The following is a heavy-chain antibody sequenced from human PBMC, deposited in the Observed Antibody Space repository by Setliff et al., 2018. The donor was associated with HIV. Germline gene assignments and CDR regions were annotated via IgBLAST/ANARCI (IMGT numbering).Heavy chain of an antibody. CDR2: IHTSGSS. V-gene: IGHV4-61*09. J-gene: IGHJ4*02. CDR1: GGSISSGSYY. Sequence: PSETLSLTCTVSGGSISSGSYYWSWIRQPAGKGLEWIGHIHTSGSSSYNPSLKSRVIISLDTSKNQISLKLNSVTAADTAVYYCARLTSGWFFAYWGQGTLVTVSS. CDR3: ARLTSGWFFAY. D-gene: IGHD6-19*01.